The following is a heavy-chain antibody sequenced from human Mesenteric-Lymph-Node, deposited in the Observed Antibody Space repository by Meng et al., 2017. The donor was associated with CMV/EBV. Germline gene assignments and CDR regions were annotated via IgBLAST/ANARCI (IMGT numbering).Heavy chain of an antibody. J-gene: IGHJ4*02. CDR2: IYYSGST. D-gene: IGHD1-26*01. Sequence: VSGGSISSSSSYWGWIRQPPGKGLEWIGSIYYSGSTYYNPSLKSRVTISVDTSKNQFSLKLSSVTAADTAVYYCARRESGSYADFDYWGQGTLVTVSS. CDR1: GGSISSSSSY. V-gene: IGHV4-39*01. CDR3: ARRESGSYADFDY.